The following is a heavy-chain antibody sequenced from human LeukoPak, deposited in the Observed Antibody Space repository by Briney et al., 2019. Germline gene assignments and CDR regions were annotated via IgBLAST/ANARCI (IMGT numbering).Heavy chain of an antibody. J-gene: IGHJ3*02. CDR1: GFTFDDYG. D-gene: IGHD3-16*02. V-gene: IGHV3-20*01. CDR2: INWNGGST. CDR3: ARDLRPYYDYVWGSYRPDAFDI. Sequence: GGSLRLSCAASGFTFDDYGMSWVRQAPGKGLEWVSGINWNGGSTGYADSVNGRFTISRDNAKNSLYLQMNSLRAEDTALYHCARDLRPYYDYVWGSYRPDAFDIWGQGTMVTVSS.